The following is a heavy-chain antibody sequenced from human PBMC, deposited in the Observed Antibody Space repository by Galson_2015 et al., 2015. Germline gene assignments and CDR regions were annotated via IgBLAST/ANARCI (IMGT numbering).Heavy chain of an antibody. V-gene: IGHV3-7*01. J-gene: IGHJ6*02. CDR2: IKQDGSEK. D-gene: IGHD4-17*01. Sequence: SLRLSCAASGFTFSSYWMSWVRQAPGKGLEWVANIKQDGSEKYYVGSVKGRFTISRDNAKNSLYLQMNSLRAEDTAVYYCARAARPTDYYYYGMDVWGQGTTVTVSS. CDR3: ARAARPTDYYYYGMDV. CDR1: GFTFSSYW.